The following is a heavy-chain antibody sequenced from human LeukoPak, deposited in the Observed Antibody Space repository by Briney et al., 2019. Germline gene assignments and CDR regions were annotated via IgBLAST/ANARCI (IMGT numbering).Heavy chain of an antibody. Sequence: SETLSLTCTVSGGSISSYYWSWIRQPPGKGLEWIGYIYYSGSTNYNPSLKSRVTISVDTSKNQFSLKLSSVTAADTAVYYCARLLYRGYYSSSWPFDPWGQGTLVTVSS. CDR3: ARLLYRGYYSSSWPFDP. CDR1: GGSISSYY. J-gene: IGHJ5*02. D-gene: IGHD6-13*01. CDR2: IYYSGST. V-gene: IGHV4-59*08.